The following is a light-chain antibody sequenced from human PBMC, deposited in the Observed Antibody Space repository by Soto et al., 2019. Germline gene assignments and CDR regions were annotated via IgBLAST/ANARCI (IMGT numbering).Light chain of an antibody. CDR3: QQYHSYWT. J-gene: IGKJ1*01. CDR2: DAS. Sequence: DIQMTQSPSTLSAYVGDRVTISCRASQAIGSWLAWYQQHPGKAPKLLIFDASTLESGVPQRFSGSGSGTEFTLTISSLQTDDFSTYYCQQYHSYWTFGQGTKVDIK. V-gene: IGKV1-5*01. CDR1: QAIGSW.